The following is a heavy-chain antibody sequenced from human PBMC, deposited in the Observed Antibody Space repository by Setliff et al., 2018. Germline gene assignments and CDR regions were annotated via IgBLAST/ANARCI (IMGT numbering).Heavy chain of an antibody. CDR2: IFPTGTT. J-gene: IGHJ6*02. D-gene: IGHD2-21*01. CDR1: GYSISSGFS. CDR3: AKEHVVISYVSNTHQHYGMDV. V-gene: IGHV4-38-2*02. Sequence: SETLSLTCAVSGYSISSGFSWVWIRQSPGKGLEWIGRIFPTGTTNYNPDLKSRVTMSVDTSKKRFSLMMRSVTAADTAIFYCAKEHVVISYVSNTHQHYGMDVWGQGTTVTVSS.